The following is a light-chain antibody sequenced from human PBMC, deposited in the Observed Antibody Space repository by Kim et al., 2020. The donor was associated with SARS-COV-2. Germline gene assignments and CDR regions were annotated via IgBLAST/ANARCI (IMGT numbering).Light chain of an antibody. CDR3: QQSYSTPYT. CDR2: AAS. V-gene: IGKV1-39*01. J-gene: IGKJ2*01. Sequence: SAAGGDRVTINCRASQSLSSYLNWYQQKPGTAPKLLLYAASSLQSGVPSRFSGSGSGTDFTLTISSLQPEDFATYYCQQSYSTPYTFGQGTKLEI. CDR1: QSLSSY.